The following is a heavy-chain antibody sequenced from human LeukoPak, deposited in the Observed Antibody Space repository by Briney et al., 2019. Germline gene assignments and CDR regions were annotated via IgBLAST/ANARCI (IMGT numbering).Heavy chain of an antibody. CDR3: AFLGERSYAFDI. Sequence: SETLSLTCAVYGGSFSGYYWSWIRQPPGKGLEWIGEINHSGSTNYNPSLKRRVTISVDTSKNQFSLKLSSVTAADTAVYYCAFLGERSYAFDIWGQGTMVTVSS. D-gene: IGHD3-10*01. J-gene: IGHJ3*02. CDR1: GGSFSGYY. V-gene: IGHV4-34*01. CDR2: INHSGST.